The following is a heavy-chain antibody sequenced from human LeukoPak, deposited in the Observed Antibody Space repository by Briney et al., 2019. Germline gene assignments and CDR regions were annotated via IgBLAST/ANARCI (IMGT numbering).Heavy chain of an antibody. CDR2: IITIFGTA. Sequence: ASVKVSCKASGGTFSSYAISWVRQAPGQGLEWMGGIITIFGTANYAQKFQGRVTITTDESTSTDYMELSGARAEDTAVYYCARIGVGMRWLQFHYWGQGALVTVSS. V-gene: IGHV1-69*05. CDR3: ARIGVGMRWLQFHY. D-gene: IGHD5-24*01. J-gene: IGHJ4*02. CDR1: GGTFSSYA.